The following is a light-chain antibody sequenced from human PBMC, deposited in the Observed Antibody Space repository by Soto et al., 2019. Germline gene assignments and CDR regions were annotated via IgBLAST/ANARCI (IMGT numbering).Light chain of an antibody. Sequence: DILLTQSPSFLSASVGDRVTITCRASQGISSYLAWYQQKPGKAPKLLIYAASTLQSGVPSMFSGSGSGTEFTLTISSLQPEDFANYYCQQLNSYPLTFGGGTKVEIK. CDR2: AAS. V-gene: IGKV1-9*01. CDR1: QGISSY. CDR3: QQLNSYPLT. J-gene: IGKJ4*01.